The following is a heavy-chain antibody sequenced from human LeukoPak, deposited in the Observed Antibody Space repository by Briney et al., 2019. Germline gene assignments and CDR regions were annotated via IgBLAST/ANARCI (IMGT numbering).Heavy chain of an antibody. D-gene: IGHD4-11*01. Sequence: GGSLRLSCVASEFIVSPNYMSWVRQAPGKGLEWVAVIFRGDGTYHADSVKGRFTISRDTSKNTVYLHMNSLTAEDTAIYYCVKEVPGTTIYDWGQGILVTVSS. CDR1: EFIVSPNY. J-gene: IGHJ4*02. V-gene: IGHV3-66*01. CDR2: IFRGDGT. CDR3: VKEVPGTTIYD.